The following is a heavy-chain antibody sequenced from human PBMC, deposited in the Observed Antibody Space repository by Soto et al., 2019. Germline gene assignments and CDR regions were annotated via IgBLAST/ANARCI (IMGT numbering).Heavy chain of an antibody. CDR3: ATSLVTSRARVDY. D-gene: IGHD1-26*01. V-gene: IGHV4-31*03. J-gene: IGHJ4*02. Sequence: LSLTCTVSGGSIYTGGFYWSWIRQLPGKGLEWLGYIYYTGSTQYTPSLKSRLSISTDTSDNQFSLRLNSVTAADTAVYYCATSLVTSRARVDYWGQGTPVTVSS. CDR2: IYYTGST. CDR1: GGSIYTGGFY.